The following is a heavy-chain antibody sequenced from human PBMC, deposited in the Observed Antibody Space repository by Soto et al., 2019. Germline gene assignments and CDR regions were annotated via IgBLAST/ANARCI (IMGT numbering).Heavy chain of an antibody. J-gene: IGHJ4*02. V-gene: IGHV2-5*02. CDR2: IYWDDDK. CDR1: GFSLSSSAVG. Sequence: ITLKESGPTLVKPTQTLTLTCTSSGFSLSSSAVGVKWIRQPPGKALEWLALIYWDDDKQNSPSLRSRPTITQDTPKNRVVLTMTNMDPVDTATYYCAHGSGWLSDYWGQGTLVTVSS. D-gene: IGHD6-19*01. CDR3: AHGSGWLSDY.